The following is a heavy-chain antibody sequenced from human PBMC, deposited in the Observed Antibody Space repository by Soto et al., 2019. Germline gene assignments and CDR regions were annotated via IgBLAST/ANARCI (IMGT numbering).Heavy chain of an antibody. D-gene: IGHD3-22*01. CDR3: ASFGYYYDSSGYYNNFDY. CDR2: IYTSGST. V-gene: IGHV4-4*07. J-gene: IGHJ4*02. Sequence: QVQLQESGPGLVKPSETLSLTCTVSGGSISSYYWSWIRQPAGKGLEWIGRIYTSGSTNYNPSLKSRVTMSVERSMNRFSLKLSSVTAADAAVYYCASFGYYYDSSGYYNNFDYCGQGTLVTVSS. CDR1: GGSISSYY.